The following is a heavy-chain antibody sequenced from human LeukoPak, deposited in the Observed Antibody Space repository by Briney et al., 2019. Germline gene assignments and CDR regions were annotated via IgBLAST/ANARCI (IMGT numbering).Heavy chain of an antibody. CDR2: ISAYNGNT. CDR3: ARPQARYYYDSSGYYRY. J-gene: IGHJ4*02. Sequence: GASVKVSCKASGYTFTSYGISWVRQAPGQGLEWMGWISAYNGNTNYAQKLQGRVTMTTDTSTSTAYMELSSLRSEDTAVYYCARPQARYYYDSSGYYRYWGQGTLVTVSS. CDR1: GYTFTSYG. D-gene: IGHD3-22*01. V-gene: IGHV1-18*01.